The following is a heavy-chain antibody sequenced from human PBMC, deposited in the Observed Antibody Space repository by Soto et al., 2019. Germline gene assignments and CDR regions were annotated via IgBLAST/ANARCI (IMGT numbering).Heavy chain of an antibody. CDR3: AREGSTGGLDY. J-gene: IGHJ4*02. CDR1: GDSISSCCYY. V-gene: IGHV4-61*01. Sequence: PSETLSLTYTVSGDSISSCCYYWSWTRQPPGNGLERIAYIYYSGSTKYNPSLKSRVPISLDTSKNQFSLKLNSVTAADTAVYYCAREGSTGGLDYWGQGNMVTVSS. D-gene: IGHD2-8*02. CDR2: IYYSGST.